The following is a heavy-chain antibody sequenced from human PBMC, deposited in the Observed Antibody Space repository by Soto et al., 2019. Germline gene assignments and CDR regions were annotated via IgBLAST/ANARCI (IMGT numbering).Heavy chain of an antibody. J-gene: IGHJ5*02. D-gene: IGHD2-8*01. V-gene: IGHV3-48*02. CDR3: ARDNGMAGSFDP. Sequence: EMQLVESGGGLVQPGESLRLSCAASGFTFSAYSMNWVRQAPGKGLEWISYITASSATIYYADSVKGRFTISRDNAKNSLYLQMNSLREGDTAVYYRARDNGMAGSFDPWGQGTLVTVSS. CDR1: GFTFSAYS. CDR2: ITASSATI.